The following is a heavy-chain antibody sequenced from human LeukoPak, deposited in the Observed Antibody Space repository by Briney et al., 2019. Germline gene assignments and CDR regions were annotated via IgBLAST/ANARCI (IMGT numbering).Heavy chain of an antibody. CDR1: GGSISSYY. CDR3: ARRNDDILTGYNWFDP. CDR2: IYYSGST. J-gene: IGHJ5*02. V-gene: IGHV4-59*08. Sequence: PSETLSLTCTVSGGSISSYYWSWIRQPPGKGLEWLGYIYYSGSTNYNPSLKSRVTISVDTSKNQFSLKLSSVTAADTAVYYCARRNDDILTGYNWFDPWGQGTLVTVSS. D-gene: IGHD3-9*01.